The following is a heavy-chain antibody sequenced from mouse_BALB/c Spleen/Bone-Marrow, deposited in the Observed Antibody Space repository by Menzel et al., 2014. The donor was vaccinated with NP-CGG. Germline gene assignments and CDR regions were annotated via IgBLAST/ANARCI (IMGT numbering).Heavy chain of an antibody. CDR1: GFDFSRYW. V-gene: IGHV4-1*02. J-gene: IGHJ3*01. CDR2: INPDSSTI. Sequence: EVKLVESGGGLVQPGGSLKLPCAASGFDFSRYWMSWVRQAPGKGLEWIGEINPDSSTINYTPSLKDKFIISRDNAKNTLYLQMSKVRSEDTALYYCARPGGPTMIPQAWFAYWGRGTLVTVSA. D-gene: IGHD2-4*01. CDR3: ARPGGPTMIPQAWFAY.